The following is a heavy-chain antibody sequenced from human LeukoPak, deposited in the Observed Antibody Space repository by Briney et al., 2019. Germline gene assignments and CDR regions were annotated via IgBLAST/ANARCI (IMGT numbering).Heavy chain of an antibody. V-gene: IGHV3-21*01. CDR3: ARGSRTIELGDDY. D-gene: IGHD5-24*01. Sequence: GGSLRLSCAASGFTFGSYSMNWVRQAPEKGLEWVSSISSSSSYIYYADSVKGRFTISRDNAKNSLYLQMNSLRAEDTAVYYCARGSRTIELGDDYWGQGTLVTVSS. J-gene: IGHJ4*02. CDR2: ISSSSSYI. CDR1: GFTFGSYS.